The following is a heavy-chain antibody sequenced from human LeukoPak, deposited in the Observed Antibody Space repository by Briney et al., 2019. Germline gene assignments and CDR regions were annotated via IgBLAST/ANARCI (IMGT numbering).Heavy chain of an antibody. D-gene: IGHD6-19*01. CDR1: SGSITTNYY. Sequence: SETLSLTCTVSSGSITTNYYWGWIRQPPGKGLEWIGEINHSGSTNYNPSLKSRVTISVDTSKNQFSLKLSSVTAADTAVYYCARGGVAVALFDYWGQGTLVTVSS. CDR3: ARGGVAVALFDY. J-gene: IGHJ4*02. CDR2: INHSGST. V-gene: IGHV4-39*07.